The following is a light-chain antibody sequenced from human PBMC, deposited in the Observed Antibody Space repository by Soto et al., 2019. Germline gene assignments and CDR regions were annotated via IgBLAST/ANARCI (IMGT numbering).Light chain of an antibody. CDR3: QQRSNWPPTWT. V-gene: IGKV3-11*01. CDR1: QSVSSY. CDR2: DAS. Sequence: EIVLTQSPATLSLSPGERATLSCRASQSVSSYLAWYQQKPGQAPSLLIYDASKRATGIPARFSGSGSGTDFTLTISSLEAEDFAVYYCQQRSNWPPTWTFGQGTKVEIK. J-gene: IGKJ1*01.